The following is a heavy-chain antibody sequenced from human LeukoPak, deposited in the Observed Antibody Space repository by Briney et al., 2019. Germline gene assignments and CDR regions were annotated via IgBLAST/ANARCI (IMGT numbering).Heavy chain of an antibody. CDR2: INPNSGGT. CDR3: ASWRGSGYVNDAFDI. V-gene: IGHV1-2*02. J-gene: IGHJ3*02. CDR1: GYTFTGYY. Sequence: ASVKVSCKAPGYTFTGYYMHWVRQAPGQGLEWMGWINPNSGGTNYAQKFQGRVTMTRDTSISTAYMELSRLRSDDTAVYYCASWRGSGYVNDAFDIWGQGTMVTVSS. D-gene: IGHD5-12*01.